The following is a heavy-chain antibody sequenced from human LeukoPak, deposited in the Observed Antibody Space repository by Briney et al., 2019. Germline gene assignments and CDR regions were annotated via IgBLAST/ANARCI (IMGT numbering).Heavy chain of an antibody. D-gene: IGHD6-19*01. CDR1: GFTVSRYY. CDR3: ARGQITSAWLDC. V-gene: IGHV3-53*01. CDR2: LYSGGST. Sequence: PGGSLRLSCAASGFTVSRYYMSWVRQAPEKGLEWLSVLYSGGSTYYADSVKGRFTISRDDSGNTLYLQMNSLTADDTAVYYCARGQITSAWLDCWGQGTLVTVSS. J-gene: IGHJ4*02.